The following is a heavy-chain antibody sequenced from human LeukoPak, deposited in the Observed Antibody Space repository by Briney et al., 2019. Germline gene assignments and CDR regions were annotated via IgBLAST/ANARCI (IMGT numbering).Heavy chain of an antibody. Sequence: PGGSLRLSCAASGFTFSSYEMNWVRQAPGKGLEWVSAISGSGGSTYYADSVKGRFTISRDNSKNTLYLQMNSLRAEDTAVYYCATLFDSSGYYGLFDYWGQGTLVTVSS. CDR1: GFTFSSYE. V-gene: IGHV3-23*01. CDR2: ISGSGGST. CDR3: ATLFDSSGYYGLFDY. D-gene: IGHD3-22*01. J-gene: IGHJ4*02.